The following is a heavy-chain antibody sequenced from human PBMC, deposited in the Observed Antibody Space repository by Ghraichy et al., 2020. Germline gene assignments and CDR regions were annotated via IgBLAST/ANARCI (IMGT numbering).Heavy chain of an antibody. D-gene: IGHD3-9*01. Sequence: GGSLRLSCAASGFTFSSYAMSWVRQAPGKGLEWVSAISGSGGSTYYADSVKGWFTISRDNSKNTLYLQMNSLRAEDTAVYYCAKPPVLRYFDAYYYMDVWGKGTTVTVSS. CDR3: AKPPVLRYFDAYYYMDV. J-gene: IGHJ6*03. CDR1: GFTFSSYA. CDR2: ISGSGGST. V-gene: IGHV3-23*01.